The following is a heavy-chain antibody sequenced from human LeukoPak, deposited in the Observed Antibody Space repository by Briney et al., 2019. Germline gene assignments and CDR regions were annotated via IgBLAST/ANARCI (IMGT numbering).Heavy chain of an antibody. CDR2: IRYDGGNK. J-gene: IGHJ4*02. D-gene: IGHD3-10*01. Sequence: GGSLRLSCAASGFTFSSYGMNWVRQAPGKGLEWVAFIRYDGGNKYYADSVKGRFTISRDNSKNTLYLQMNSLRAEDTAVYYCAKSQLTGSRYYGSGTDYWGQGTLVTVSS. CDR1: GFTFSSYG. V-gene: IGHV3-30*02. CDR3: AKSQLTGSRYYGSGTDY.